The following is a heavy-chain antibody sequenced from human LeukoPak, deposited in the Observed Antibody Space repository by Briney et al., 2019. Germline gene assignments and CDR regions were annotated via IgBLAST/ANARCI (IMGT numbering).Heavy chain of an antibody. CDR1: GFTLSDSA. CDR3: TRDRGTYNWLDP. Sequence: HPGGSLRLSCAASGFTLSDSAIHWVRQASGKGLEWVGLIDRPAKSYATAYGASVGGRFTISRDDSKNTAYLQMDSLKTEDTALYYCTRDRGTYNWLDPWGQGTLVTVSS. D-gene: IGHD1-26*01. CDR2: IDRPAKSYAT. J-gene: IGHJ5*02. V-gene: IGHV3-73*01.